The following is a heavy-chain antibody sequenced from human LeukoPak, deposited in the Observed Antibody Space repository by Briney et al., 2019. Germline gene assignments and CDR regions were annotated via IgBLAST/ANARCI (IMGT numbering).Heavy chain of an antibody. CDR1: GGSISSGDYY. D-gene: IGHD2-2*01. V-gene: IGHV4-30-4*08. Sequence: SETLSLTCSVSGGSISSGDYYWSWIRQPPGKGLEWIGYIYNSGSTFHYNPSLKSRVTISVDTSKNQFSLRLSSVTAADTAVYYCASTDWSSARCYGANWFDPWGQGTLVTVTS. CDR3: ASTDWSSARCYGANWFDP. CDR2: IYNSGST. J-gene: IGHJ5*02.